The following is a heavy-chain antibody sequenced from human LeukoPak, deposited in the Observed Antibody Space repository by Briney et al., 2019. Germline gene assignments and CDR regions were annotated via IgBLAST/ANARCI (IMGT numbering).Heavy chain of an antibody. Sequence: GGSLRLSCAASGFIFSTHWMTWVRQAPGKGLEWVANIKQDGSVKYCVDSVKGRFTISRDNAKNSLYLQMNSLRADDTAVYYCVRHPSARFDYWGQGTLVTVSS. CDR2: IKQDGSVK. D-gene: IGHD1-26*01. J-gene: IGHJ4*02. V-gene: IGHV3-7*04. CDR3: VRHPSARFDY. CDR1: GFIFSTHW.